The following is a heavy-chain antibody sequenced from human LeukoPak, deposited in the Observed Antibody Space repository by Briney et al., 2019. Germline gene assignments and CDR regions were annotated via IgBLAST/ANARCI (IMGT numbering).Heavy chain of an antibody. CDR2: IYYSGST. CDR3: ARGNAGAAGLVDY. V-gene: IGHV4-31*03. J-gene: IGHJ4*02. D-gene: IGHD6-13*01. CDR1: GGSISSGGYY. Sequence: PSETLSLTCTVSGGSISSGGYYWSWIRQHPGKVLEWIGYIYYSGSTYYNPSLKSRVTISVDTSKNQFSLKLSSVTAADTAVYYCARGNAGAAGLVDYWGQGTLVTVSS.